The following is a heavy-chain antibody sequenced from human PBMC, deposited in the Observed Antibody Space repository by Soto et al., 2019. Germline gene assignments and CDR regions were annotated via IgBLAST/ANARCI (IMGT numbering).Heavy chain of an antibody. CDR2: IYYSGST. V-gene: IGHV4-31*03. CDR3: ARDTGSYGSGSYYVDY. J-gene: IGHJ4*02. Sequence: SETLSLTCTVSGGSISSGGYYCSWIRQHPGKGLEWIGYIYYSGSTYYNPSLKSRVTISVDTSKNQFSLKLSSVTAADTAVYYCARDTGSYGSGSYYVDYWGQGTLVTVSS. CDR1: GGSISSGGYY. D-gene: IGHD3-10*01.